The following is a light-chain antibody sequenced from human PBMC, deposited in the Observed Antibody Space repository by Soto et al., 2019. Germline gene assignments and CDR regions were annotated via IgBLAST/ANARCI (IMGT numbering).Light chain of an antibody. CDR2: VGS. CDR3: KQTHTPPFT. CDR1: CY. V-gene: IGKV1-39*01. Sequence: CYLSWYQQKPGKAPKRLIYVGSTLQSGVPSRFSGSGSGTDFTLTISSLQPEDFATYFCKQTHTPPFTLGRGTAVNIK. J-gene: IGKJ4*01.